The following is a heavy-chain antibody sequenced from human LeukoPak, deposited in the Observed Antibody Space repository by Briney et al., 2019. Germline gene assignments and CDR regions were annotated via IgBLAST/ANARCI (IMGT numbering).Heavy chain of an antibody. CDR3: ARGYYDILTF. CDR2: FDPEDGET. Sequence: ASVKVSCKVSGYTLTELSMHWVRQAPGKGLEWMGGFDPEDGETIYAQKFQGRVTITADESTSTAYMELSSLRSEDTAVYYCARGYYDILTFWGQGTLVTVSS. CDR1: GYTLTELS. D-gene: IGHD3-9*01. V-gene: IGHV1-24*01. J-gene: IGHJ4*02.